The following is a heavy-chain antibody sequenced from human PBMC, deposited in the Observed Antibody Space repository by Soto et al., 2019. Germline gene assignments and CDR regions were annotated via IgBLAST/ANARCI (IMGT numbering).Heavy chain of an antibody. CDR3: ARDLRRNSGSYFDY. CDR2: IDSSSGYT. J-gene: IGHJ4*02. Sequence: GGSLRLSCAASGFRFSDYYMSWIRQAPGKGLEWISYIDSSSGYTNYTDSVKGRFTISRDNAKNSLYLQVSSLRAEDTAIYYCARDLRRNSGSYFDYWGQGTPVTVSS. V-gene: IGHV3-11*05. CDR1: GFRFSDYY. D-gene: IGHD1-26*01.